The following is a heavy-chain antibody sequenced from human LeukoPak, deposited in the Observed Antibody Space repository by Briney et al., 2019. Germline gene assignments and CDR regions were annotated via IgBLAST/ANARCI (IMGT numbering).Heavy chain of an antibody. J-gene: IGHJ4*02. V-gene: IGHV3-30*19. CDR1: GFTFSSYG. CDR3: ARGEGSGYETDYFDY. Sequence: GGSLRLSCAASGFTFSSYGMHWVRQAPGKGLEWVAVIWYDGSNKYYADSVKGRFTISRDNSKNTLYLQMNSLRAEDTAVYYCARGEGSGYETDYFDYWGQGTLVTVSS. CDR2: IWYDGSNK. D-gene: IGHD3-22*01.